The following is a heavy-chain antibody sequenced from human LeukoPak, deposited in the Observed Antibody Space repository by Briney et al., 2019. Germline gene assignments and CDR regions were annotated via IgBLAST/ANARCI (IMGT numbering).Heavy chain of an antibody. J-gene: IGHJ3*02. CDR2: IYSGGST. D-gene: IGHD3-10*01. Sequence: GGSLRLSCAASGFTVSSNYMSWVRQAPGKGLEWVSVIYSGGSTYYADSVKGRFTISRDNSKNTLYLQMNSLRAEDTAVYYCARSITMVRGVPGAFDIWGQGTMVTVSS. CDR1: GFTVSSNY. V-gene: IGHV3-66*01. CDR3: ARSITMVRGVPGAFDI.